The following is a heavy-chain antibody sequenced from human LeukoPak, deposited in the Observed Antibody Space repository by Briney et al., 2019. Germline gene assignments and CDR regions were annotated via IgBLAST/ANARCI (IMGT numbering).Heavy chain of an antibody. CDR3: ARAIVGANHFDY. J-gene: IGHJ4*02. CDR2: LYNAGST. D-gene: IGHD1-26*01. Sequence: GGSLRLSCVASGFIVSNNYMSWVRQAPGKGLEWVSVLYNAGSTYYADSVKGRFTISRDNAKNSLYLQMNSLRAEDTAVDYCARAIVGANHFDYWGQGTLVTVSS. V-gene: IGHV3-53*01. CDR1: GFIVSNNY.